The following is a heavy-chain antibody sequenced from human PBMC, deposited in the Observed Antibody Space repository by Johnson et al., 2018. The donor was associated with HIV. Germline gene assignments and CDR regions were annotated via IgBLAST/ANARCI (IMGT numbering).Heavy chain of an antibody. CDR3: AQGCRRYLKFGGGLLDAFDL. Sequence: VQLVESGGGLVQPGRSLRLSCAASGITLDDYAMHWVRQPPGKGLEWVAGITWNSYIVDYEDSVQGRGPISRDTAKTSLYLQMNTLRPEDTAFYYCAQGCRRYLKFGGGLLDAFDLWGQGTMVTVSS. D-gene: IGHD3-9*01. CDR1: GITLDDYA. J-gene: IGHJ3*01. CDR2: ITWNSYIV. V-gene: IGHV3-9*01.